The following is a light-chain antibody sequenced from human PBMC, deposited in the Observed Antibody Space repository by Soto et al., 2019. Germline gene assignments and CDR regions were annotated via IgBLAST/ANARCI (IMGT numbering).Light chain of an antibody. Sequence: LTQPASVSGSPGQSITISCTGTSSDVGGYNYVSWYQQHPGKAPKLMIYDVSIRPSGVSNRFSGSKSGNTASLTISGLQAEDEADYYCSSYTSSSTPVFGTGTKVTVL. J-gene: IGLJ1*01. CDR2: DVS. V-gene: IGLV2-14*01. CDR3: SSYTSSSTPV. CDR1: SSDVGGYNY.